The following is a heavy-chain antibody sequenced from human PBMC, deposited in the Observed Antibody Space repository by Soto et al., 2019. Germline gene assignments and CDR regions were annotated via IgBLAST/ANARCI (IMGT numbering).Heavy chain of an antibody. Sequence: QVQLVQSGTEVKKPGASVKVSCKTSGYTFTNHGINWVRQAPGQGLEWMGWINPYNANTNYAQKLQGRVTMTTDTASTKAYMDRSSLTSDDTAVYYCASDRGAGIWGDAFDIWGQGTVVPVSS. CDR1: GYTFTNHG. CDR3: ASDRGAGIWGDAFDI. CDR2: INPYNANT. D-gene: IGHD3-16*01. J-gene: IGHJ3*02. V-gene: IGHV1-18*04.